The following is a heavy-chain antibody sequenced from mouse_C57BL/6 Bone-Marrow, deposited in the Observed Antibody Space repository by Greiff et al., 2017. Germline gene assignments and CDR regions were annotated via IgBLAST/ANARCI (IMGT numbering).Heavy chain of an antibody. CDR3: ARYPYYYGSRGDYFDY. CDR2: IRNKANGYTT. J-gene: IGHJ2*01. D-gene: IGHD1-1*01. CDR1: GFTFTDYY. V-gene: IGHV7-3*01. Sequence: EVKLVESGGGLVQPGGSLSLSCAASGFTFTDYYMSWVRQPPGKALEWLGFIRNKANGYTTEYSASVKGRFTISRDNSQSILYLQMNALRAEDSATYYCARYPYYYGSRGDYFDYWGQGTTLTVSS.